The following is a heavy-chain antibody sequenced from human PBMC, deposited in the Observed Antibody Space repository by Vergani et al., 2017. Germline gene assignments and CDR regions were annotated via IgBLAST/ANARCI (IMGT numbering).Heavy chain of an antibody. CDR2: VHRNGNT. Sequence: QVDLQESGPGLVKSSETLSLNCAVSGDSVGSGYYWGWIRQPPGRGLEWIGCVHRNGNTYYTSSLRSRATISRDTSKNQFSLRLTSVTAADTAIYYCARHRGSGGFFPSSYFCGMDVWGDGTTVTVSS. CDR1: GDSVGSGYY. J-gene: IGHJ6*04. D-gene: IGHD3-10*01. CDR3: ARHRGSGGFFPSSYFCGMDV. V-gene: IGHV4-38-2*01.